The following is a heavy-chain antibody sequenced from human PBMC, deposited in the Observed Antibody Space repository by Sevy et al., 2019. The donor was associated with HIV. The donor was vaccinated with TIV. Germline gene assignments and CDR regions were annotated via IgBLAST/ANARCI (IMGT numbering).Heavy chain of an antibody. Sequence: ASVKVSCKASGYTFNNFGISWVRQAPGQGLGGMGWINPHNGNTKYAQKLQDRVTMTTDTSTSTAYMELRSRRSDDTAVYYCAREGTLITMLLWGQGTLVTVSS. J-gene: IGHJ4*02. CDR1: GYTFNNFG. CDR2: INPHNGNT. V-gene: IGHV1-18*01. D-gene: IGHD3-10*02. CDR3: AREGTLITMLL.